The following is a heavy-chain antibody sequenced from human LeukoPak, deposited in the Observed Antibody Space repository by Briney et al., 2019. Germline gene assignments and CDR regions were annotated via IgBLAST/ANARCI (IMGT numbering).Heavy chain of an antibody. V-gene: IGHV3-53*01. Sequence: PGGSLRLSCAASGFTVSSNYMSWVRQAPGKGLEWVSVIYSGGSTYYADSVKGRFTISRENSKNTLSLQMNSLRAADTARYCCAKASRRHCSTSICYTLDYWGQGTLVTVSS. CDR1: GFTVSSNY. CDR3: AKASRRHCSTSICYTLDY. J-gene: IGHJ4*02. D-gene: IGHD2-2*02. CDR2: IYSGGST.